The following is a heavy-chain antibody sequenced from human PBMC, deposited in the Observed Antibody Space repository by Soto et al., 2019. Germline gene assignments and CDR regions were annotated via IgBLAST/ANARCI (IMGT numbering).Heavy chain of an antibody. J-gene: IGHJ1*01. Sequence: QVQLQESGPGLVKPSETLSLTYTVSGGSISSYYWSWIRQPAGKGLEWIGRIYTSGSTNYNPSLKSRVTMSVDTSKNQFSLKLSSVTAADTAVYYCARSGGSGSYYWPAAEYFQHWGQGTLVTVSS. CDR2: IYTSGST. D-gene: IGHD1-26*01. CDR3: ARSGGSGSYYWPAAEYFQH. CDR1: GGSISSYY. V-gene: IGHV4-4*07.